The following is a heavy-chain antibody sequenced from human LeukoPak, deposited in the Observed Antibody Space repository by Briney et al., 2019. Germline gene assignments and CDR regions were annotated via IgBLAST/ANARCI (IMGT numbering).Heavy chain of an antibody. Sequence: SETLSLTCTVSGGSMTTYYWTWIRQPPGKGPEWIGYIYYSGSTSYNSSLKSRVSMSVDTYKNQFSLKVNSVTAADAAIYYCARLGRGGDWFDYWGQGILVTVSS. J-gene: IGHJ4*02. CDR2: IYYSGST. V-gene: IGHV4-59*01. CDR3: ARLGRGGDWFDY. D-gene: IGHD2-21*02. CDR1: GGSMTTYY.